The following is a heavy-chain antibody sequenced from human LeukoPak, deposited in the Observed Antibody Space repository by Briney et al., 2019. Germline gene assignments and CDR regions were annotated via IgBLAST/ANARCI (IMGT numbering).Heavy chain of an antibody. D-gene: IGHD1-26*01. CDR1: GFTFSDRY. CDR3: AREGYSGSYYDY. CDR2: SRNKANSYTT. V-gene: IGHV3-72*01. Sequence: GGSLRLSCSVSGFTFSDRYMDWVREAPGKGLECVGRSRNKANSYTTEYAASVRGRFTISRDDSKNSLYLQMNSLKTEDTAVYYCAREGYSGSYYDYWGQGTQVTVSS. J-gene: IGHJ4*02.